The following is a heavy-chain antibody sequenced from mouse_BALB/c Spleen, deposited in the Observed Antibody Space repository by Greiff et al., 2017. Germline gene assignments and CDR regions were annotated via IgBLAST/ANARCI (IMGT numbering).Heavy chain of an antibody. V-gene: IGHV1-18*01. CDR3: ARRDYGNYSWFAY. J-gene: IGHJ3*01. CDR1: GYTFTEYT. Sequence: EVMLVESGPELVKPGASVKISCKTSGYTFTEYTMHWVKQSHGKSLEWIGGINPNNGGTSYNQKFKGKATLTVDKSSSTAYMELRSLTSEDSAVYYCARRDYGNYSWFAYWGQGTLVTVSA. D-gene: IGHD2-1*01. CDR2: INPNNGGT.